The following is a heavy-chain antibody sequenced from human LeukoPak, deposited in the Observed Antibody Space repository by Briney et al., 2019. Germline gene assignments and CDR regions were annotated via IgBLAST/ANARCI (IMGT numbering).Heavy chain of an antibody. V-gene: IGHV3-23*01. CDR3: ARDSANNDYGDDYFDY. J-gene: IGHJ4*02. CDR1: GFTFNNFA. CDR2: ISDSGDKT. D-gene: IGHD4-17*01. Sequence: PGGSLRLSCAASGFTFNNFAMSWVRLAPGRGLEWVSAISDSGDKTFYADSVKGRFSISRDNSKSTLFLQMNNLRVEDTAIYYCARDSANNDYGDDYFDYWGQGALVTVSS.